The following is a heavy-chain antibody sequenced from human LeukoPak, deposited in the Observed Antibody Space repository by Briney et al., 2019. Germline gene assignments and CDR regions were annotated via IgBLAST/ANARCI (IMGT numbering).Heavy chain of an antibody. D-gene: IGHD5-12*01. CDR2: INPSGGST. V-gene: IGHV1-46*01. Sequence: ASVKVSCKASGYTFTGYYMHWVRQAPGQGLEWMGIINPSGGSTSYAQKFQGRVTMTRDTSTSTVYMELSSLRSEDTAVYYCAREGGYSGYDPRFDPWGQGTLVTVSS. CDR3: AREGGYSGYDPRFDP. CDR1: GYTFTGYY. J-gene: IGHJ5*02.